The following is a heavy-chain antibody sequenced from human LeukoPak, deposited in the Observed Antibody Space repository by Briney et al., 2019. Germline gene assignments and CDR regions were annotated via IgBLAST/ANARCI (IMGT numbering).Heavy chain of an antibody. CDR1: GYTLTELS. CDR3: ARRSLTYYDFWSGYYTGSLYDSWFDP. CDR2: FDPEDGET. Sequence: ASVKVSCKVSGYTLTELSMHWVRQTPGKGLEWMGGFDPEDGETIYAQKFQGRVTITRNTSISTAYMELSSLRSEDTAVYYCARRSLTYYDFWSGYYTGSLYDSWFDPWGQGTLVTVSS. J-gene: IGHJ5*02. V-gene: IGHV1-24*01. D-gene: IGHD3-3*01.